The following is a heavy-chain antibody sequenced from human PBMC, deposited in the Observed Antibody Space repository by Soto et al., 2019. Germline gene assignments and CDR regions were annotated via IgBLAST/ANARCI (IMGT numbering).Heavy chain of an antibody. Sequence: SQTLSLTCAVSGDSVSSNSAAWNWIRQSPSRGLEWLGRTYYRSRWYDDYAESVRGRIAVNPDTSKNQFSLQLNSVTPEDTAVYFCARENDPSGNYIQYFDYSGPVTLATFYS. D-gene: IGHD3-22*01. J-gene: IGHJ4*02. CDR1: GDSVSSNSAA. CDR2: TYYRSRWYD. V-gene: IGHV6-1*01. CDR3: ARENDPSGNYIQYFDY.